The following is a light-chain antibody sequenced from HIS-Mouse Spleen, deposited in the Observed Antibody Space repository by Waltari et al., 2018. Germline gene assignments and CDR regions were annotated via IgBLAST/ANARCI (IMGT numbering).Light chain of an antibody. V-gene: IGKV1-33*01. CDR1: QDISNY. CDR2: DAS. J-gene: IGKJ1*01. CDR3: QQLNSYPPT. Sequence: DIQMTQSPSSLSASVGDRVTITCQASQDISNYLNWYQQKPGKAPKLLIYDASNLETGVPSRFSGSGSGTDFTFTISSLQPEDIATYYCQQLNSYPPTFGQGTKVEIK.